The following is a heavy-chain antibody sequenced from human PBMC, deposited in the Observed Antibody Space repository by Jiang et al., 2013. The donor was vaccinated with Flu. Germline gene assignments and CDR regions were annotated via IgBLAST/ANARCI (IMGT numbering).Heavy chain of an antibody. J-gene: IGHJ6*01. CDR2: IDPSDSNT. V-gene: IGHV5-10-1*01. D-gene: IGHD1-1*01. CDR3: AAGSYNYFSMDV. Sequence: EVQLVESGAEVKKSGESLRISCKGSGYNFSRYWTTWVRQMPGKGLEWMGKIDPSDSNTAYSPSFQGHVIMSVDKSTTTAYLQWSSLKASDTAMYYCAAGSYNYFSMDVWGPRDHGHRLL. CDR1: GYNFSRYW.